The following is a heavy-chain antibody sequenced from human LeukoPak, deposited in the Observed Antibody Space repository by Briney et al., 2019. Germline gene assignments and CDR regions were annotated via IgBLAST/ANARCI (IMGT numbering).Heavy chain of an antibody. D-gene: IGHD3-10*01. CDR3: ARDSFPYGSSIWFGELSTPLDYGMDV. Sequence: SETLSLTCTVFGGSISSYYWSWIRQPAGKGLEWIGRIYTSGSTNYNPSLKSRVTMSVDTSKNQFSLKLSSVTAADTAVYYCARDSFPYGSSIWFGELSTPLDYGMDVWGQGTTVTVSS. CDR2: IYTSGST. CDR1: GGSISSYY. V-gene: IGHV4-4*07. J-gene: IGHJ6*02.